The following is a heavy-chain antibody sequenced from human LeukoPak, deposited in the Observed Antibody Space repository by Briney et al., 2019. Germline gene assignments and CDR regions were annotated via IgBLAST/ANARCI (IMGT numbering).Heavy chain of an antibody. CDR2: ISGSGGST. D-gene: IGHD2-21*02. V-gene: IGHV3-23*01. CDR1: GFTFSSYA. Sequence: PGGSLRLSCAASGFTFSSYAMSWVRQAPGKGLEWVSAISGSGGSTYYADSVKGRFTISRDNSKNTLYLQMNSLRAEDTAVYYCAKGGVVTAIQLNSPDYWGQGTLVTVSS. J-gene: IGHJ4*02. CDR3: AKGGVVTAIQLNSPDY.